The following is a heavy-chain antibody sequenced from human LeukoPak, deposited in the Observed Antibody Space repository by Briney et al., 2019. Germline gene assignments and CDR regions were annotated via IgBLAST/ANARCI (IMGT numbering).Heavy chain of an antibody. V-gene: IGHV1-2*02. CDR3: ARIREWASTVGAFDY. J-gene: IGHJ4*01. CDR1: GYTFTAYY. D-gene: IGHD4-23*01. Sequence: ASVKVSCKASGYTFTAYYVHWVRQAPGQGLEWMGWINPNIGGTNYEQKFQGRVTMTRDTSISTAYMELSRLRSDDTAVYYCARIREWASTVGAFDYWGQGALVTVSS. CDR2: INPNIGGT.